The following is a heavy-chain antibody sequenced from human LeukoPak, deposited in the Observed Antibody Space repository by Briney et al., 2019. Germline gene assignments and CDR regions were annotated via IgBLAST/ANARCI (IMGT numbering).Heavy chain of an antibody. CDR3: AKDTYYYDSSGYYYAYYYYGMDV. V-gene: IGHV3-23*01. J-gene: IGHJ6*02. CDR1: GFTFSSYA. CDR2: ISGSGGST. D-gene: IGHD3-22*01. Sequence: GGSLRLPCAASGFTFSSYAMSWVRQAPGKGLEWVSAISGSGGSTYYADSVKGRFTISRDNSKNTLYLQMNSLRAEDTAVYYCAKDTYYYDSSGYYYAYYYYGMDVWGQGTTVTVSS.